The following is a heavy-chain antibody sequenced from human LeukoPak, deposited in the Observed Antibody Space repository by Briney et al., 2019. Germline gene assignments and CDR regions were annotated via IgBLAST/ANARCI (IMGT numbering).Heavy chain of an antibody. D-gene: IGHD4-23*01. J-gene: IGHJ4*02. Sequence: SETLSLTCTVSGGSISSYYWSWIRQPPGKGLEWIGYIYYSGSTNYNPSLKSRVTISVDTSKNQFSLKLSSVTAADTAVYYCARASYGGLQDYWGQGTLVTVSS. CDR2: IYYSGST. CDR3: ARASYGGLQDY. CDR1: GGSISSYY. V-gene: IGHV4-59*01.